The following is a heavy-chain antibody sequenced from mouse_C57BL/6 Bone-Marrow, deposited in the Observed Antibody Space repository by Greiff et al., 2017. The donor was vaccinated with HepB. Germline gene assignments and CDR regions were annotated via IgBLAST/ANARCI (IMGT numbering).Heavy chain of an antibody. D-gene: IGHD2-4*01. CDR3: AYYDYDAGRFAY. Sequence: VQLQQSGPELVKPGASVKMSCKASGYTFTDYNMHWVKQSHGKSLEWIGYINPNNGGTSYNQKFKGKATLTVNKSSSTAYMELRSLTSEDSAVYYCAYYDYDAGRFAYWGQGTLVTVSA. J-gene: IGHJ3*01. CDR1: GYTFTDYN. CDR2: INPNNGGT. V-gene: IGHV1-22*01.